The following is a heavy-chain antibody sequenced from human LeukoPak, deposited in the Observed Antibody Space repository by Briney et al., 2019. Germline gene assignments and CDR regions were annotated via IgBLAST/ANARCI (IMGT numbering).Heavy chain of an antibody. V-gene: IGHV1-3*01. CDR1: GYTFTSYA. CDR2: INAGNGNT. D-gene: IGHD6-13*01. CDR3: ARVGAAAGPYYFDY. Sequence: ASVKVSCKASGYTFTSYAIHWVRQATGQRLEWMGWINAGNGNTKYSQKFQGRVTITTDTSASTAYMELSSLRSEDTAVYYCARVGAAAGPYYFDYWGQGTLVTVSS. J-gene: IGHJ4*02.